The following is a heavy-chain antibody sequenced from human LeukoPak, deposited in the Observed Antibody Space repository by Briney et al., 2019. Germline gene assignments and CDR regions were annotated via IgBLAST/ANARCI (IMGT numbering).Heavy chain of an antibody. CDR2: ISYDGSNK. CDR1: GFTFSSYA. Sequence: GGSLRLSCAASGFTFSSYAMHWVRQAPGKGLEWVAVISYDGSNKYYADSVKGRFTISRDNSKNTLYLQMNSLRAEDTAVYYCAKVGGTYYYDSSGYYYPPFWDHWGQGTLVTVSS. J-gene: IGHJ4*02. CDR3: AKVGGTYYYDSSGYYYPPFWDH. D-gene: IGHD3-22*01. V-gene: IGHV3-30-3*01.